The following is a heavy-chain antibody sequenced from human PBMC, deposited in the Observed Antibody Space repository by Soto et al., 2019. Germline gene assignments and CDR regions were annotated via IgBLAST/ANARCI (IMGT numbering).Heavy chain of an antibody. CDR2: IWYDGSNK. V-gene: IGHV3-30*02. D-gene: IGHD6-13*01. J-gene: IGHJ6*02. Sequence: PGGSLRLSCAASGFTFSSYGMHWVRQAPGKGLEWVAVIWYDGSNKYYADSVKGRFTISRDNSKNTLYLQMNSLRAEDTAVYYCAGNFLRIAAAAYYYYYGMDVWGQGTTVTVSS. CDR1: GFTFSSYG. CDR3: AGNFLRIAAAAYYYYYGMDV.